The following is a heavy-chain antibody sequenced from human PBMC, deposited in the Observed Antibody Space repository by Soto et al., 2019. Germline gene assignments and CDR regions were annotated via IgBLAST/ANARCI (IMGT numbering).Heavy chain of an antibody. D-gene: IGHD3-10*01. Sequence: QVQLVQSGAEVKKPGASVYVSCKASGYTFTDYYVHWVRQAPGQGLEWMGWIKPNVGGTNYARKFQGRVTMTRDTSISTVYMQLTRLRPDDTAIYYCARGGREFPRIPYDTWGQGTLVTVSS. CDR3: ARGGREFPRIPYDT. J-gene: IGHJ5*02. V-gene: IGHV1-2*02. CDR1: GYTFTDYY. CDR2: IKPNVGGT.